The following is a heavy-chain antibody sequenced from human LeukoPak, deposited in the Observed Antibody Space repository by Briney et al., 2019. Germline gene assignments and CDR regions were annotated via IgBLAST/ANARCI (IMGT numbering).Heavy chain of an antibody. J-gene: IGHJ4*02. D-gene: IGHD5-18*01. Sequence: SETLSLTCTVSGYSISSGYYWGWIRQPPGKGLEWIESIYHSGSTYYKPSLKSRVTISVDTSKNQFSLKLSSVTAADTAVYYCASIRGYSYGYLGYYFDYWGQGTLVTVSS. V-gene: IGHV4-38-2*02. CDR3: ASIRGYSYGYLGYYFDY. CDR2: IYHSGST. CDR1: GYSISSGYY.